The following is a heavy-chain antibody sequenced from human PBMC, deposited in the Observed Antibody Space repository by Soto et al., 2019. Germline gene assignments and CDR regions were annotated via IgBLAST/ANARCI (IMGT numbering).Heavy chain of an antibody. CDR3: AKEALPSIAARWRWFDP. CDR2: ISWNSGSI. Sequence: EVQLVESGGGLVQPGRSLRLSCAASGFTFDDYAMHWVRQAPGKGLEWVSGISWNSGSIGYADSVKGRFTISRDNAKNSLYLQMNSLRAEDTALYYCAKEALPSIAARWRWFDPWGQGTLVTVSS. D-gene: IGHD6-6*01. J-gene: IGHJ5*02. CDR1: GFTFDDYA. V-gene: IGHV3-9*01.